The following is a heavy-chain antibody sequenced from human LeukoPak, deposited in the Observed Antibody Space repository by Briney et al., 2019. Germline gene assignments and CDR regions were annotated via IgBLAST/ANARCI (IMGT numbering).Heavy chain of an antibody. V-gene: IGHV3-48*02. Sequence: GGSLRLSCATSGFSFTDYPMNWVRQAPGKGLEWISNIRTTAEGAKYAYYADSVKGRVTVSRDDGKNTLYLHMNSLRDDDTAVYYCATDQRYAFDYWGQGILVTVSS. D-gene: IGHD3-9*01. CDR1: GFSFTDYP. CDR3: ATDQRYAFDY. J-gene: IGHJ4*02. CDR2: IRTTAEGAKYA.